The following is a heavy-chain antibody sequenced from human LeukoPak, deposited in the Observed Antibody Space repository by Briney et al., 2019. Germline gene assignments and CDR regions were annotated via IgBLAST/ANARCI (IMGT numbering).Heavy chain of an antibody. V-gene: IGHV5-51*01. CDR1: GYRFTSYW. J-gene: IGHJ4*02. CDR2: IYPGDSDT. CDR3: ARHCSSTSCPMQY. Sequence: GASLKISCKGSGYRFTSYWIGWVRQMPGKGLEWMGIIYPGDSDTRYSPSFQGQVTISADRSISTAYLQRSSLKASDTAMYYCARHCSSTSCPMQYWGQGTLVTVSS. D-gene: IGHD2-2*01.